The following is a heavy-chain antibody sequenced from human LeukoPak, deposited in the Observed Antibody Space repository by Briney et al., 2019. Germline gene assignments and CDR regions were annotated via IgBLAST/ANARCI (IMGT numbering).Heavy chain of an antibody. D-gene: IGHD4/OR15-4a*01. CDR2: INHSGST. V-gene: IGHV4-34*01. CDR1: GGSFSDYF. Sequence: SETLSLTCVVYGGSFSDYFLSWIRQSPGKGLEWIGEINHSGSTNYNPSLKSRVTISVDTSKNQFSLKLSSVTAADTAVYYCARKGAAVMNHYYYFYMDVWGKGTTVTVSS. CDR3: ARKGAAVMNHYYYFYMDV. J-gene: IGHJ6*03.